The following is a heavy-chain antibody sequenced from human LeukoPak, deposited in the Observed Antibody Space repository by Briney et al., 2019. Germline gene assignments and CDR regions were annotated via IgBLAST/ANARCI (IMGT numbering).Heavy chain of an antibody. CDR2: FYTSGSP. J-gene: IGHJ3*02. Sequence: PSETLSLTCAVYGGSFIGYYWSWIRPPAGKGLEWIGHFYTSGSPNYNPSLKSPVTISVDTSKNQFSLKLSSVTAADTAVYYCASTRGWNPLDESFDIWGQGTMVTVSS. D-gene: IGHD6-19*01. CDR1: GGSFIGYY. V-gene: IGHV4-59*10. CDR3: ASTRGWNPLDESFDI.